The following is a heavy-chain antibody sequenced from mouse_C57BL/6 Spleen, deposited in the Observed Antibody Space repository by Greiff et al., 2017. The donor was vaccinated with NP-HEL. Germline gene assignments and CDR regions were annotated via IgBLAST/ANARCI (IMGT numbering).Heavy chain of an antibody. D-gene: IGHD1-1*01. V-gene: IGHV5-16*01. CDR3: ARDGGSSAPFAY. Sequence: EVKLVESEGGLVQPGSSMKLSCTASGFTFSDYYMAWVRQVPEKGLEWVANINYDGSSTYYLDSLKSRFIISRDNAKNILYLQMSSLKSEDTATYYCARDGGSSAPFAYWGQGTLVTVSA. CDR2: INYDGSST. J-gene: IGHJ3*01. CDR1: GFTFSDYY.